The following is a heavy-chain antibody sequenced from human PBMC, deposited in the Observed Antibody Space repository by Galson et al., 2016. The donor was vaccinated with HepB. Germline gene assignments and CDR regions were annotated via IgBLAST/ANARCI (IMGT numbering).Heavy chain of an antibody. CDR2: IDWDDDE. D-gene: IGHD2-21*02. Sequence: PALVKPTQTLTLTCTFSGFSLTTRGMSVSWTRQPPGKALEWLARIDWDDDEFYSSSLKTRLTISKDTSKDQVVLSMTSVNPVDTATYYCARRHYSADSGGVAHWGQGILVTV. CDR1: GFSLTTRGMS. J-gene: IGHJ4*02. CDR3: ARRHYSADSGGVAH. V-gene: IGHV2-70*17.